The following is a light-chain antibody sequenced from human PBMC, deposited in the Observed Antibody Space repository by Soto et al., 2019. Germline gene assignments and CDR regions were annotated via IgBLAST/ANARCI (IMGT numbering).Light chain of an antibody. CDR1: QSVLYSSNNKNY. Sequence: DIVMTQSPDSLAVSLGERATINCKSSQSVLYSSNNKNYLAWYQQKPGQPPKLLIYWASTRESGVPGRFSGSGSGTNFTPTISSLQAEDVAVYYCQQYYSTPPTFGRGTKVEIK. V-gene: IGKV4-1*01. CDR3: QQYYSTPPT. CDR2: WAS. J-gene: IGKJ4*01.